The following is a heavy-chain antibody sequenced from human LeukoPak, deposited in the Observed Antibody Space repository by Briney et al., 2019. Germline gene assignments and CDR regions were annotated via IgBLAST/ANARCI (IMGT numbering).Heavy chain of an antibody. V-gene: IGHV3-30*04. Sequence: PGGSLRLSCAASGFTFSSYAMHWDRQAPGKGLEWVAVISYDGSNKYYADSVKGRFTISRDNSKNTLYLQMNSLRAEDTAVYYCAREENDGGLFDIWGQGTMVTVSS. J-gene: IGHJ3*02. D-gene: IGHD2/OR15-2a*01. CDR1: GFTFSSYA. CDR2: ISYDGSNK. CDR3: AREENDGGLFDI.